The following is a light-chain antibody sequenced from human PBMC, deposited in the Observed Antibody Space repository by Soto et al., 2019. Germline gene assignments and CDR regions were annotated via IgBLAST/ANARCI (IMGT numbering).Light chain of an antibody. V-gene: IGKV3-15*01. CDR1: QSVSNN. CDR3: QQYNVWWT. Sequence: IVITQSTATLAWSHGERSTLSCRASQSVSNNLTWYQQKPGQPPRLLIYGASTRATGVPGRFSGSGSGTEFTLTISSLQSEDFAVYYCQQYNVWWTFGQGAKVDIK. J-gene: IGKJ1*01. CDR2: GAS.